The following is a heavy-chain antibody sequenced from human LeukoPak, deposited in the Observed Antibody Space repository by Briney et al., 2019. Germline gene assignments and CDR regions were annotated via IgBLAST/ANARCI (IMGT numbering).Heavy chain of an antibody. V-gene: IGHV1-18*04. Sequence: ASVKVSCKASGYTFTSYGISWVRQAPGQGLEWMGWISAYIGNTNYAQKLQGRVTMTTDTSTSTAYMELRSLRSDDTAVYYCARRGRRHYYYGMDVWGKGTTVTVSS. CDR3: ARRGRRHYYYGMDV. CDR2: ISAYIGNT. CDR1: GYTFTSYG. D-gene: IGHD1-1*01. J-gene: IGHJ6*04.